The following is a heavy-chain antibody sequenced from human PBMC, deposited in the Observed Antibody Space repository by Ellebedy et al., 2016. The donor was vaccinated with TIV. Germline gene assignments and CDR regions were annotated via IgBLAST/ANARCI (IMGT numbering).Heavy chain of an antibody. CDR1: GGSIRSYF. Sequence: SETLSLXCSVSGGSIRSYFWSWVRQPAGKAFEWIGRIYSSGTTTYNPFLESRVTMSVDTSENQISLRLSSVTAADTAVYYCATFFTGAGGRGYWGQGSLVTVSS. V-gene: IGHV4-4*07. CDR2: IYSSGTT. D-gene: IGHD6-13*01. CDR3: ATFFTGAGGRGY. J-gene: IGHJ4*02.